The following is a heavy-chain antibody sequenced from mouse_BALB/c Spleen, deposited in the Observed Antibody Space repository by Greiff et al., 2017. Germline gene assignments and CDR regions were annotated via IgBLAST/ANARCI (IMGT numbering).Heavy chain of an antibody. V-gene: IGHV5-17*02. J-gene: IGHJ2*01. CDR1: GFTFSSFG. CDR2: ISSGSSTI. Sequence: EVKLMESGGGLVQPGGSRKLSCAASGFTFSSFGMHWVRQAPEKGLEWVAYISSGSSTIYYADTVKGRFTISRDNPKHTLFLQMTSLRSEDTAMYYCAREGPYYYGSSLFDYWGQGTTLTVSS. CDR3: AREGPYYYGSSLFDY. D-gene: IGHD1-1*01.